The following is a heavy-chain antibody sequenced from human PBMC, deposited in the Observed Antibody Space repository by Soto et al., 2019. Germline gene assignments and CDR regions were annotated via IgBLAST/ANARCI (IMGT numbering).Heavy chain of an antibody. J-gene: IGHJ4*02. Sequence: QVQLVQSGPEMKKPGASVKVSCKASGYTFTNYGFNWVRQAPGQGLEWMGWISAYNGHTKYSQIFQARVIMTTDTSTSTAYMELRSLTTDDTAVYYCAREGAGNNPLGYWGQGTLVTVSS. D-gene: IGHD1-20*01. CDR1: GYTFTNYG. CDR2: ISAYNGHT. CDR3: AREGAGNNPLGY. V-gene: IGHV1-18*01.